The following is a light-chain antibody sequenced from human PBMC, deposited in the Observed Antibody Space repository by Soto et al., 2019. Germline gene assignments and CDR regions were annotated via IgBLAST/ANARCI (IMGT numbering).Light chain of an antibody. J-gene: IGKJ1*01. Sequence: DIQMTQSPSTLSASVGDRVTITCRASESISSWLAWYQQKPGKAPKLLIYDASRLESGVPSRFSGSESGTEFTLTISSLQPDDSASYYCQHYNTYSPTFGHGTKVEI. CDR3: QHYNTYSPT. CDR1: ESISSW. CDR2: DAS. V-gene: IGKV1-5*01.